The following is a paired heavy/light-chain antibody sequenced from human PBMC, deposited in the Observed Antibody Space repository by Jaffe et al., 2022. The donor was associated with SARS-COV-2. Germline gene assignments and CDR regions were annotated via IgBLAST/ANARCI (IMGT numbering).Light chain of an antibody. CDR1: QSVSSNY. Sequence: EIVLTQSPGTLSLSPGERATLSCRASQSVSSNYLAWYQQKPGQAPRLLIYGASSRATGIPDRFSGSGSGTDFTLTISRLEPEDFAVYYCQHYGSSTGTFGQGTKVEIK. V-gene: IGKV3-20*01. CDR3: QHYGSSTGT. CDR2: GAS. J-gene: IGKJ1*01.
Heavy chain of an antibody. D-gene: IGHD1-26*01. CDR3: VSPHIYGSYNWYFDL. J-gene: IGHJ2*01. CDR2: IYYSGST. Sequence: QLQLQESGPGLVKPSETLSLTCTVSGGSISSSNYYWGWIRQPPGKGLEWIASIYYSGSTYYNPSLKSRVTISVDTSKNQFSLKLSSVTAADTAVYYCVSPHIYGSYNWYFDLWGRGTLVTVSS. CDR1: GGSISSSNYY. V-gene: IGHV4-39*01.